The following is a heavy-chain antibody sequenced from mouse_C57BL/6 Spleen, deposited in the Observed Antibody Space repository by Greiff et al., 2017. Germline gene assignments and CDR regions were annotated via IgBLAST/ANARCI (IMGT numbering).Heavy chain of an antibody. CDR3: ASLPGDEVDY. J-gene: IGHJ2*01. D-gene: IGHD3-3*01. Sequence: VQLQQSGPELVKPGASVKISCKASGYTFTDYYMNWVKQSHGKSLEWIGDINPNNGGTSYNQKFKGKATLTVDKSSSTAYMELRSLTSEDSAVYYCASLPGDEVDYWGQGTTLTVSS. V-gene: IGHV1-26*01. CDR2: INPNNGGT. CDR1: GYTFTDYY.